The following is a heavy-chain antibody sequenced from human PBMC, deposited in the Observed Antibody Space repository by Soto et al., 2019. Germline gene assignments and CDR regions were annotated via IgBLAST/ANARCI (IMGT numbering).Heavy chain of an antibody. Sequence: QVQLQESGPGLVKPSETLSLTCSVSGGSVSNASFYWTWILQAPGTGLEYIGYIFYTGVTNYNPSLSSRITISLDTSKNHFSLKRNSMTAADTAVYYCVRVLDSSWYADLWGRGPLVTVSS. CDR1: GGSVSNASFY. D-gene: IGHD3-22*01. CDR2: IFYTGVT. J-gene: IGHJ2*01. CDR3: VRVLDSSWYADL. V-gene: IGHV4-61*03.